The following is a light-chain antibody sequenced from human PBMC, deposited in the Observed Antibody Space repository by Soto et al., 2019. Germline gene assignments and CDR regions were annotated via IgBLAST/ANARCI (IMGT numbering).Light chain of an antibody. Sequence: DIQMTQSPSSLSASIGDRVTITCQASHDINKYLNWYQQRPGTAPRLLIYDASILETEVPSSFSGSGSGTHFTLTISSLQPEDIATYFCQQYDDFPPAFGGGTKVDIK. CDR1: HDINKY. J-gene: IGKJ4*01. CDR3: QQYDDFPPA. CDR2: DAS. V-gene: IGKV1-33*01.